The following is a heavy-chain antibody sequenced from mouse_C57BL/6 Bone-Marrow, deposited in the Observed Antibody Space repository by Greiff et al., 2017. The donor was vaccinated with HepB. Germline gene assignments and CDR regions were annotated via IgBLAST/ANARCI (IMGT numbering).Heavy chain of an antibody. Sequence: QVQLQQSGAELARPGASVKLSCKASGYTFTSYGISWVKQRTGQGLEWIGEIYPRSGNTYYNEKFKGKATLTADKSSSTAYMELRSLTSEDSAVYFCASYYYGGFFMDYWGPGTLVTVSS. CDR2: IYPRSGNT. D-gene: IGHD1-1*01. CDR1: GYTFTSYG. V-gene: IGHV1-81*01. CDR3: ASYYYGGFFMDY. J-gene: IGHJ4*01.